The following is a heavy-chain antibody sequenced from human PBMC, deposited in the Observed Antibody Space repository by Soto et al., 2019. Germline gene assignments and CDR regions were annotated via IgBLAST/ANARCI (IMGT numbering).Heavy chain of an antibody. V-gene: IGHV4-4*07. D-gene: IGHD3-3*01. J-gene: IGHJ5*02. CDR2: IYSSGNT. Sequence: QVHLQESGPGLVKPSETLALTCSVSGGTISGYYWTWIRQPAGKGLEWIGRIYSSGNTKYNPSLPSRVTMSLDTSNNQFSLRLTSVTAADTAVYYCARGQRFADWFDPWGQGTLGTVSS. CDR1: GGTISGYY. CDR3: ARGQRFADWFDP.